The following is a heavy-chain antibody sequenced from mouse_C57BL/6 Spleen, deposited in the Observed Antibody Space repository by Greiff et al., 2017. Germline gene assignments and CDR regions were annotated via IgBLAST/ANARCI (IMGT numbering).Heavy chain of an antibody. D-gene: IGHD2-4*01. CDR2: IYPGDGDT. Sequence: VKLVESGPELVKPGASVKISCKASGYAFSSSWMHWVKQRPGPGLEWIGRIYPGDGDTNYNGKFKGKATLTADKSSSTAYMQLSSLTSEDSAVYFGARIYYDYDEYYFDDWGQGTTLTVSS. V-gene: IGHV1-82*01. CDR3: ARIYYDYDEYYFDD. CDR1: GYAFSSSW. J-gene: IGHJ2*01.